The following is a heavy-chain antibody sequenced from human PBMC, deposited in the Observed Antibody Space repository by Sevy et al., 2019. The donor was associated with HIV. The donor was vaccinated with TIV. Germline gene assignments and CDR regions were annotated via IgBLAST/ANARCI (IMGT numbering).Heavy chain of an antibody. CDR1: GFTFSSYG. Sequence: GGSLRLSCAASGFTFSSYGMHWVRQAPGKVLEWVAFIRYDGSNKYYADSVKGRFTISRDNSKNTLYLQMNSLRAEDTAVYYCAKEGRELRYFDWSTDYWGQGTLVTVSS. J-gene: IGHJ4*02. CDR2: IRYDGSNK. D-gene: IGHD3-9*01. CDR3: AKEGRELRYFDWSTDY. V-gene: IGHV3-30*02.